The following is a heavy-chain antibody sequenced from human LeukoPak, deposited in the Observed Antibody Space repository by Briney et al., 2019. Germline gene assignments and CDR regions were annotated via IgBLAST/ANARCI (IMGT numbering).Heavy chain of an antibody. V-gene: IGHV3-48*01. CDR3: ARDQESSGWGY. CDR2: ISSSSSTI. CDR1: GFTFSSYS. D-gene: IGHD1-26*01. J-gene: IGHJ4*02. Sequence: GGSLRLSCAASGFTFSSYSMNWVRQAPGKGLEWVSYISSSSSTIYYADSVKGRFTISRDNAKNSLHLQMNSLRAEDTAVYYCARDQESSGWGYWGQGTLVTVSS.